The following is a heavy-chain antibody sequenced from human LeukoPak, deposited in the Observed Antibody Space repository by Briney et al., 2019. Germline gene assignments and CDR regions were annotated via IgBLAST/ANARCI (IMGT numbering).Heavy chain of an antibody. CDR1: GFTFSSYS. CDR2: ISSSSSYI. J-gene: IGHJ4*02. Sequence: GGSLGLSCAASGFTFSSYSMNWVRQAPGKGLEWVSSISSSSSYIYYADSVKGRFTISRDNAKNSLYLQMNSLRAEDAAVYYCARWATEEFDYWGQGTLVTVSS. CDR3: ARWATEEFDY. D-gene: IGHD5-12*01. V-gene: IGHV3-21*01.